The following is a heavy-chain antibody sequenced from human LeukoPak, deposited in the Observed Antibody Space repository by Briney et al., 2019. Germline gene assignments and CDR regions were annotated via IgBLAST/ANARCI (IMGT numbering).Heavy chain of an antibody. Sequence: GGSLRLSCAVSGFTVSSNYMSCVRQAPGKGLEWVSAISGSGGSTYYADSVKGRFTISRDNSKNTLYLQMNSLRAEDTAVYYCAKDSPRRYSSGWYSTGAAEYFQHWGQGTLVTVSS. V-gene: IGHV3-23*01. J-gene: IGHJ1*01. CDR1: GFTVSSNY. CDR3: AKDSPRRYSSGWYSTGAAEYFQH. D-gene: IGHD6-19*01. CDR2: ISGSGGST.